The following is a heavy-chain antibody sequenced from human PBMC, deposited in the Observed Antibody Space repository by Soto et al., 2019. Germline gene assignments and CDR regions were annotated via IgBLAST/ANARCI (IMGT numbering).Heavy chain of an antibody. CDR2: IYYSGST. V-gene: IGHV4-31*03. CDR1: GGSISSGGYY. J-gene: IGHJ5*02. D-gene: IGHD3-3*01. CDR3: ARTYYDCWSGYRNWFDP. Sequence: TLSLTCTVSGGSISSGGYYWSWIRQHPGKGLEWIGYIYYSGSTYYNPSLKSRVTISVDTSKNQFSLKLSSVTAADTAVYYCARTYYDCWSGYRNWFDPWGQGTLVTVAS.